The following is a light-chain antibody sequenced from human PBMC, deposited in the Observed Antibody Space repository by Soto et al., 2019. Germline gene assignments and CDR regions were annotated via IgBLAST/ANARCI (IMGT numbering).Light chain of an antibody. CDR2: GNN. J-gene: IGLJ3*02. Sequence: QSVLTQPPSVSGAPGQRVTISCTGSSSNIGAYYDVHWYQQLPGTAPKLLIYGNNNRPSGVPDRFSGSRSGTSASLAITGLQAEDEADYYCQSYDSSLSVWVFGGGTKLTVL. V-gene: IGLV1-40*01. CDR1: SSNIGAYYD. CDR3: QSYDSSLSVWV.